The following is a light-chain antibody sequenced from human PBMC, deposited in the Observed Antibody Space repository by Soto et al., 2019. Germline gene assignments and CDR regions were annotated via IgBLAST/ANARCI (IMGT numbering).Light chain of an antibody. CDR2: GAS. Sequence: EIVLTQSPGTLSLSPGDRATLSCRASQSVTSDYLAWYQQKPGQAPRLLMYGASIRATGIPERFSGSGSGTDFTLTISRLEPEDFAMYHCQQYGSSPQVTFGGGTKVEIK. CDR3: QQYGSSPQVT. J-gene: IGKJ4*01. V-gene: IGKV3-20*01. CDR1: QSVTSDY.